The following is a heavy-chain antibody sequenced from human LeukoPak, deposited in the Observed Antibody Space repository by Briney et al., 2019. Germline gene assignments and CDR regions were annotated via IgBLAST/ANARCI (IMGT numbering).Heavy chain of an antibody. Sequence: GGSLRLSCAASGFTFSSYSMNWVRQAPGKGLEWVSSISSSSSYIYYADSVKGRFTISRDNAKNSLYLQMNSLRAEDTAVYYCARDPAYCRGGSCYSYYYYGMDVWGQGTTVTVSS. CDR2: ISSSSSYI. D-gene: IGHD2-15*01. CDR1: GFTFSSYS. CDR3: ARDPAYCRGGSCYSYYYYGMDV. J-gene: IGHJ6*02. V-gene: IGHV3-21*01.